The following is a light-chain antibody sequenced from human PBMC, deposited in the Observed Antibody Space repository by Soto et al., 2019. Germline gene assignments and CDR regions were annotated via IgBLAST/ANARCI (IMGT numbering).Light chain of an antibody. CDR2: DVS. Sequence: NRPASVSGAHRQGIPISYTRTSSDMGGYNYVSWYRHHPGKAPKVMIYDVSNRPSGVSDRSSGSTSGNTASLTISGLQAEDEADYYCSSYTPSSTYVFGTGTKVT. CDR1: SSDMGGYNY. J-gene: IGLJ1*01. V-gene: IGLV2-14*03. CDR3: SSYTPSSTYV.